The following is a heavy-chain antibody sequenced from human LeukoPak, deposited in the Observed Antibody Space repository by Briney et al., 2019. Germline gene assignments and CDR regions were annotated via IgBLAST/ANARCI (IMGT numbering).Heavy chain of an antibody. Sequence: GASVKVSCKASGYTFTSYAMNWVRQAPGQGLEWMGWINTNTGNPTYAQGFTGRFVFSLDTSVSTAYLQISSLKAEDTAVYYCARDAETYYYDSSGYYPDYWGQGTLVTVSS. J-gene: IGHJ4*02. CDR1: GYTFTSYA. V-gene: IGHV7-4-1*02. CDR3: ARDAETYYYDSSGYYPDY. CDR2: INTNTGNP. D-gene: IGHD3-22*01.